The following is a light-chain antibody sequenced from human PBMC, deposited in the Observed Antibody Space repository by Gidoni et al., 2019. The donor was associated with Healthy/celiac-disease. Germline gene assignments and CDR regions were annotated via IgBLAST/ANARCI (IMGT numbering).Light chain of an antibody. CDR1: SSNIGAGYD. J-gene: IGLJ2*01. V-gene: IGLV1-40*01. CDR3: QSYDSSLSAPVV. Sequence: QSVLTQPPSVSGAPGPRVTISCTGSSSNIGAGYDVHWYQQLPGTAPKLLIYGNSNRPSGVPDRFSGSKSGTSASLAITGLQAEDEADYYCQSYDSSLSAPVVFGGGTKLTVL. CDR2: GNS.